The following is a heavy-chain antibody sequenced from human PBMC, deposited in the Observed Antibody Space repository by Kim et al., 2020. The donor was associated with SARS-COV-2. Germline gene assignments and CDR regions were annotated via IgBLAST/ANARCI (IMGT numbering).Heavy chain of an antibody. J-gene: IGHJ5*02. CDR3: ARAGHGSSWWSWFDP. D-gene: IGHD6-13*01. Sequence: PSLKSRVTISVDTSKKPFSLKLSSVTAADTAVYYCARAGHGSSWWSWFDPWGQGTLVTVSS. V-gene: IGHV4-30-2*04.